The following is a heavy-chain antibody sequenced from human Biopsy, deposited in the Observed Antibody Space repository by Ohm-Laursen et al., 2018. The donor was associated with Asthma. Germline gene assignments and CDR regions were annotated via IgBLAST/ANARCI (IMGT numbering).Heavy chain of an antibody. J-gene: IGHJ3*01. V-gene: IGHV1-3*01. D-gene: IGHD3-9*01. CDR3: ARTYYDFLTGQVNDVFAL. Sequence: GASVKVSCKASGYTFINYAIHWVRQAPGQRLEWMGWINAGDGNTKYSQKFQGRVTITRDTSASTAYMDLRSLRSEDTAMYYCARTYYDFLTGQVNDVFALWGQGTMVTVSS. CDR1: GYTFINYA. CDR2: INAGDGNT.